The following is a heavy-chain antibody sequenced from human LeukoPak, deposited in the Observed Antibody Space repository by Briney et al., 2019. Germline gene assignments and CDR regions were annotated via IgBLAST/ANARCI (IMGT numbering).Heavy chain of an antibody. CDR2: IYTSGSA. J-gene: IGHJ3*02. V-gene: IGHV4-4*09. CDR3: AREMRGAFHI. D-gene: IGHD3-10*01. CDR1: GGSISSFY. Sequence: PSETLSLTCTVSGGSISSFYWSWVQQPPGKGLEWIGHIYTSGSANYNPSLKSRVTISLDTSKSQFSLKLSSVTAADTAVYYCAREMRGAFHIWGQGTMVTVSA.